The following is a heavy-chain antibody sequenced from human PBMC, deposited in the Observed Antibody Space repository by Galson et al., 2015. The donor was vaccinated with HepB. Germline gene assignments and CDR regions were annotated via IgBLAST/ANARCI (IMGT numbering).Heavy chain of an antibody. CDR3: ARHGGYGDLGYYYYYYMDV. V-gene: IGHV1-18*01. Sequence: SVKVSCKASGYTFISYGISWVRQAPGQGLEWMGWISAYNGNTNYAQKLQGRVTMTTDTSTSTAYLQWSSLKASDTAMYYCARHGGYGDLGYYYYYYMDVWGKGTTVTVSS. J-gene: IGHJ6*03. CDR2: ISAYNGNT. D-gene: IGHD4-17*01. CDR1: GYTFISYG.